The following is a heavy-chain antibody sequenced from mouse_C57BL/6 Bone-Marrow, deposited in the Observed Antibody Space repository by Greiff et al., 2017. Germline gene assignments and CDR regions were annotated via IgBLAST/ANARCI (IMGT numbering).Heavy chain of an antibody. D-gene: IGHD1-3*01. Sequence: EVQLQESGPELVKPGASVKISCKASGYSFTGYYMNWVKQSPEKSLEWIGEINPSTGGTTYNQKFKAKATLTVDKSSSTAYMQLKSLTSEDSAVYYCARKVSTMFAYWGQGTLVTVSA. V-gene: IGHV1-42*01. CDR3: ARKVSTMFAY. J-gene: IGHJ3*01. CDR2: INPSTGGT. CDR1: GYSFTGYY.